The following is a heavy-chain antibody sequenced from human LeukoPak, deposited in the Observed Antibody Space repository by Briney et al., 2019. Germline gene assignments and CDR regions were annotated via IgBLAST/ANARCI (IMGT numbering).Heavy chain of an antibody. D-gene: IGHD3-22*01. CDR3: ARARGGRYYYDSSGYYQYYFDY. Sequence: SETLSLTCTVSGGSISSSSYYWGWIRQPPGKGLEGIGSIYYSGSTYYNPSLKSRVTISVDTSKNQSSLKLSSVTAADTAVYYCARARGGRYYYDSSGYYQYYFDYWGQGTLVTVSS. J-gene: IGHJ4*02. CDR1: GGSISSSSYY. V-gene: IGHV4-39*07. CDR2: IYYSGST.